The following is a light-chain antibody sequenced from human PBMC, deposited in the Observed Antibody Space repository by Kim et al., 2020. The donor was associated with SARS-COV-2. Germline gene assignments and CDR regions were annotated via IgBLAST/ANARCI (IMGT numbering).Light chain of an antibody. V-gene: IGLV3-9*01. J-gene: IGLJ3*02. CDR3: QAWDSSTV. CDR2: RDR. Sequence: SYELTQPLSVSVALGQTARITCGRNNIGSKKVRWYQQKRGQAPVLVIYRDRNQSSGIPERFAGSNSGITATLSISRPQDGDGAGCYCQAWDSSTVFGG. CDR1: NIGSKK.